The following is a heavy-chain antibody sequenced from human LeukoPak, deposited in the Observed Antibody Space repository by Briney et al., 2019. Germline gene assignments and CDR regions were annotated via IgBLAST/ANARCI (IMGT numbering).Heavy chain of an antibody. D-gene: IGHD5-24*01. CDR3: ARVEVSKGLFDY. CDR1: GFTFSSHA. Sequence: GGSLRLSCAASGFTFSSHAMSWVRQAPGKGLEWVANIKQDGSEKYYVDSVKGRFTISRDNAKNSLYLQMNSLRAEDTAVYYCARVEVSKGLFDYWGQGTLVTVSS. J-gene: IGHJ4*02. CDR2: IKQDGSEK. V-gene: IGHV3-7*04.